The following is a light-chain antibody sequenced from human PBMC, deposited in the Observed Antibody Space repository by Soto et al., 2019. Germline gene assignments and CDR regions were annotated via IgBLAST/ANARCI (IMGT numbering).Light chain of an antibody. J-gene: IGKJ2*01. CDR1: QNVSNW. V-gene: IGKV1-5*03. CDR3: QQFSKEST. CDR2: KAS. Sequence: DVEMTQSPSTLPTSIGDRVTINCRASQNVSNWLAWYEQKPGKAPKLLIYKASRLESVVPSRFSDGGSGTDVTLTIDSLRSDVFAIYFCQQFSKESTFGQGTKLEIK.